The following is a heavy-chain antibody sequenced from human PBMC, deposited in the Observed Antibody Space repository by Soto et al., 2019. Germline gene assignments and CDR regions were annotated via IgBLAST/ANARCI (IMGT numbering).Heavy chain of an antibody. J-gene: IGHJ4*02. D-gene: IGHD5-18*01. Sequence: SETLSLTCTVSGGSISSHYWSWIRQPPGKGLEWIGYIYYSGSTNYNPSLKSRVTISVDTPKNQFSLKLSSVTAADTAVYYCARRYGFCFDYWGQGTLVTVPS. CDR1: GGSISSHY. CDR3: ARRYGFCFDY. V-gene: IGHV4-59*08. CDR2: IYYSGST.